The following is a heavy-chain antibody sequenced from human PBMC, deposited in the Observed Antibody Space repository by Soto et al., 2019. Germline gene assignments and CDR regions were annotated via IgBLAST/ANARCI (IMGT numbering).Heavy chain of an antibody. J-gene: IGHJ6*02. CDR3: ARSGSYFYYYYYGMDV. V-gene: IGHV3-30-3*01. CDR2: ISYDGSNK. Sequence: PGGSLRLSCAASGFTFSSYAMHWVRQAPGKGLEWVAVISYDGSNKYYADSVKGRFTISRDNSKNTLYLQMNSLRAEDTAVYYCARSGSYFYYYYYGMDVCGQGTTVTVSS. CDR1: GFTFSSYA. D-gene: IGHD1-26*01.